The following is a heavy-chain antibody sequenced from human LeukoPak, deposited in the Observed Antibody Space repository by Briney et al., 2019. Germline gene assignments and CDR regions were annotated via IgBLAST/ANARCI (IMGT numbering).Heavy chain of an antibody. Sequence: SETLSLTCTVSGGSISSSSYYWGWIRQPPGKGLEWIGSIYYSGSTYYNPSLKSRVTISVDTSKNQFSLKLSSVTAADTAVYYCARLFWSGYPYYFDYWGQGTLVTVSS. CDR1: GGSISSSSYY. CDR3: ARLFWSGYPYYFDY. V-gene: IGHV4-39*01. J-gene: IGHJ4*02. CDR2: IYYSGST. D-gene: IGHD3-3*01.